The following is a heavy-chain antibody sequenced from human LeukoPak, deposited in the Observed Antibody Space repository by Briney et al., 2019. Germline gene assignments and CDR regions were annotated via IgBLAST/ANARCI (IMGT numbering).Heavy chain of an antibody. V-gene: IGHV1-18*01. J-gene: IGHJ4*02. CDR2: ISAYYGTT. Sequence: GASVKVSCKASGYGITTYNITWVRQAPGQGLEGMGWISAYYGTTNYAQKLQGRVTMTTDTSTSTAYMELRSLRSDDTAVYYCARDRVTYFDYWGQGTLVTVSS. D-gene: IGHD4-11*01. CDR3: ARDRVTYFDY. CDR1: GYGITTYN.